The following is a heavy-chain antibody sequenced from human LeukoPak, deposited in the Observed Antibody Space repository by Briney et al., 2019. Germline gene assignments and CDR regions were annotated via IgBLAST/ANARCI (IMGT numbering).Heavy chain of an antibody. D-gene: IGHD3-22*01. CDR1: GSTFSSYS. V-gene: IGHV3-23*01. J-gene: IGHJ4*02. CDR2: ISGSGGST. Sequence: GGSLRLSCAASGSTFSSYSMSWVRQAPGKGLEWVAAISGSGGSTYYADSVKGRFTISRDNSKNTLYLQMNSLRAEDTAVYYCAKGRWLLLFFDYWGQGTLVTVSS. CDR3: AKGRWLLLFFDY.